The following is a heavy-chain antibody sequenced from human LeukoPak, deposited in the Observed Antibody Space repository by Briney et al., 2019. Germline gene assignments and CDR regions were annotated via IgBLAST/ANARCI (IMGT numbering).Heavy chain of an antibody. J-gene: IGHJ4*02. CDR3: ARVGYYYDSSGYGVFDY. V-gene: IGHV4-39*07. Sequence: SETLSLTCTVSGGSISSSSYYWGWIRQPPGKGLKWIGSIYYSGSTYYNPSLKSRVTISVDTSKNQFSLKLSSVTAADTAVYYCARVGYYYDSSGYGVFDYWGQGTLVTVSS. CDR2: IYYSGST. CDR1: GGSISSSSYY. D-gene: IGHD3-22*01.